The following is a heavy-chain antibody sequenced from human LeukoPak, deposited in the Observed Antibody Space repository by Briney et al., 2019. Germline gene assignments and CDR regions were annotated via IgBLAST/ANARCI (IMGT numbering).Heavy chain of an antibody. V-gene: IGHV1-18*01. CDR1: GYTLTSYS. CDR2: ISTDSGTT. CDR3: ARTPRFLEWSHAFDI. D-gene: IGHD3-3*01. Sequence: GASVKVSCKASGYTLTSYSVTWVRQAPGQGLEWMGWISTDSGTTHYADSLQGRVRLTTDTSTNTAFMDLMSLTFDDTALYYCARTPRFLEWSHAFDIWGQGTMVTVSS. J-gene: IGHJ3*02.